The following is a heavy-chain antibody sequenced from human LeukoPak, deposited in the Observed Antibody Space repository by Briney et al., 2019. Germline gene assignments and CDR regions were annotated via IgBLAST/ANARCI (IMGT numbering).Heavy chain of an antibody. CDR2: VDGDGSGA. J-gene: IGHJ3*02. Sequence: GGSLRLSCAASGFTFRNHWMHWVRQAPGKGLVWVSRVDGDGSGASYADFVRGRFTISRDNARDTLYLQMNSPRARDTAVYLCVCLVVTAGFAFYNLGQGTMVTVSS. V-gene: IGHV3-74*01. CDR3: VCLVVTAGFAFYN. CDR1: GFTFRNHW. D-gene: IGHD3-22*01.